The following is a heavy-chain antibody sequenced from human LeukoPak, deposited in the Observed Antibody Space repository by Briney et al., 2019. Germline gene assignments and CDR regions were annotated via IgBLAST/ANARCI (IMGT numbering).Heavy chain of an antibody. D-gene: IGHD4-17*01. CDR1: GFTLSSYG. Sequence: GGSLRLSCAASGFTLSSYGMHWVRQAPGKGLEWVAFLRYDGTNKYYADSVKGRFTISRDNSKSSLYLQMNSLRAEDTAVYYCAKDYGIDYWGQGTLVTVSS. V-gene: IGHV3-30*02. CDR3: AKDYGIDY. J-gene: IGHJ4*02. CDR2: LRYDGTNK.